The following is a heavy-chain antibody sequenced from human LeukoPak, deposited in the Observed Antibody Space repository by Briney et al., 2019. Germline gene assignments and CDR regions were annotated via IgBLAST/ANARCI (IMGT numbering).Heavy chain of an antibody. V-gene: IGHV4-59*08. Sequence: SETLSLTCTVSGGSISSYYWSWIRQPPGKGLEWIGDINYSGNTNYNPSRTSRVTISVDTSKNQFSLKLSSVTAADTAVYYCARHSLHYFDYWGQGTLVTVSS. CDR2: INYSGNT. CDR3: ARHSLHYFDY. J-gene: IGHJ4*02. CDR1: GGSISSYY.